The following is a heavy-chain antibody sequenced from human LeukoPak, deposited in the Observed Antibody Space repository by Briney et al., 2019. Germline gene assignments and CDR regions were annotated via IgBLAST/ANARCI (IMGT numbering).Heavy chain of an antibody. Sequence: GGSLRLSCAASGFTFSSYWMSWVRQAPGKGLEWVANIKQDGSEKYYVDSVKGRFTISRDNAKNSLYLQMNSLRAEDTAVYYCARDPYAFWNTSPNWFDPWGQGTLVTVSS. CDR1: GFTFSSYW. D-gene: IGHD3-3*01. V-gene: IGHV3-7*01. J-gene: IGHJ5*02. CDR3: ARDPYAFWNTSPNWFDP. CDR2: IKQDGSEK.